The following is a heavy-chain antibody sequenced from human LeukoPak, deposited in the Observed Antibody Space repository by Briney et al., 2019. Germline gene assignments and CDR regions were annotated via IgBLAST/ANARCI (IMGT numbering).Heavy chain of an antibody. CDR1: GVTLSTYA. CDR2: IWHDGSHK. D-gene: IGHD3-16*01. CDR3: VRGWGSNVYASAFDV. J-gene: IGHJ3*01. Sequence: PGGSLRLSCAASGVTLSTYAMSWARQAPGKGLEWVTVIWHDGSHKDYADSVKGRFTISRDNSKNTLYLQMNDLRAEDTAVYFCVRGWGSNVYASAFDVWGQGTMVTVSS. V-gene: IGHV3-33*08.